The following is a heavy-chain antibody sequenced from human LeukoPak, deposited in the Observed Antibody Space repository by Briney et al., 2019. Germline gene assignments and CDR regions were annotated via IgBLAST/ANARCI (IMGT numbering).Heavy chain of an antibody. CDR3: AKGGYCSSTSCYGYYYYYYMDV. Sequence: GGSLRLSCAASGFTFSSYGMHWVRQAPGKGLEWVTFVRYDQSATVYADSVKGRFTISRDNSKNTLYLQMNSLRAEDTAVYYCAKGGYCSSTSCYGYYYYYYMDVWGKGTTVTVSS. CDR2: VRYDQSAT. V-gene: IGHV3-30*02. J-gene: IGHJ6*03. D-gene: IGHD2-2*01. CDR1: GFTFSSYG.